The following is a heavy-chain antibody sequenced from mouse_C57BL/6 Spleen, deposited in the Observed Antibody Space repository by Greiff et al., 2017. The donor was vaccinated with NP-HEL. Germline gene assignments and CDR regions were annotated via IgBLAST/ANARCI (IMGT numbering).Heavy chain of an antibody. CDR1: GYTFTSYW. CDR2: IDPSDSYT. V-gene: IGHV1-69*01. D-gene: IGHD2-4*01. CDR3: ARGYDYAWFAY. J-gene: IGHJ3*01. Sequence: QVQLQQPGAELVMPGASVKLSCKASGYTFTSYWMHWVKQRPGQGLEWIGEIDPSDSYTNYNQKFKGKSTFTVDKSSSTAYMQLSSLTSEDSAVYYCARGYDYAWFAYWGQGTLVTVSA.